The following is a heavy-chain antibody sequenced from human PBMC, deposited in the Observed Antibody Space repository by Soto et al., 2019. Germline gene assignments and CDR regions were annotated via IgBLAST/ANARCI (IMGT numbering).Heavy chain of an antibody. CDR1: GGSIGSGEYY. CDR3: ARTIPNSGFLRGMDV. V-gene: IGHV4-39*01. D-gene: IGHD6-19*01. Sequence: QLQLQESGPGLVKPSETLSLTCTVSGGSIGSGEYYWGWIRQPPGKGLEWIGIIYYRGSTYYNPSLNSRVTMAIDTSKNQFSLTLSSVPAADTAVYYCARTIPNSGFLRGMDVWGQGTTVTVSS. CDR2: IYYRGST. J-gene: IGHJ6*02.